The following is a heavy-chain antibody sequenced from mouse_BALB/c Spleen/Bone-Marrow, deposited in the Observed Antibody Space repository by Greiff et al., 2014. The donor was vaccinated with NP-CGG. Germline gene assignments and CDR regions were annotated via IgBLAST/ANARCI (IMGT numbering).Heavy chain of an antibody. CDR1: GYTFTSSW. D-gene: IGHD2-14*01. V-gene: IGHV1S130*01. J-gene: IGHJ2*01. CDR3: ARHHRYAYYFDY. Sequence: QVQLQQSGSVLVRPGASVRLSCKASGYTFTSSWMHWAKQRPGQGPEWIGEIHPNSGNINYNEKFKGKATLTVDTPSSIVYVDLSSLTSEDSAVYYCARHHRYAYYFDYWGQGTTLTVSS. CDR2: IHPNSGNI.